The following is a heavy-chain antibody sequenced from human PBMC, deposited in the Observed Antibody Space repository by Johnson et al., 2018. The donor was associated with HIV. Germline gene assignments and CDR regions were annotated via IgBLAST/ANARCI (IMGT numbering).Heavy chain of an antibody. V-gene: IGHV3-74*01. D-gene: IGHD3-22*01. CDR1: GFTFSSYW. Sequence: VQLVESGGGLVQPGGSLRLSCAASGFTFSSYWMTWVRQAPGKGLVWVSRIDTDGSSTSYADSVKGRFTISSDNSKHTLYLQMNSLRAEDTAVYYCAKDYGDYYDSSGYGGAFDIWGQGTMVTVSS. CDR3: AKDYGDYYDSSGYGGAFDI. CDR2: IDTDGSST. J-gene: IGHJ3*02.